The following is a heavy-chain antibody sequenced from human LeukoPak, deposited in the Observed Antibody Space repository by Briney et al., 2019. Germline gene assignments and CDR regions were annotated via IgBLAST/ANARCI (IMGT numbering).Heavy chain of an antibody. CDR1: GGSISTYY. D-gene: IGHD6-6*01. Sequence: SETLSLTCTVSGGSISTYYWSWIRQPAGKGLEWIGRIHTSGNSDYNPSLKSRVTMSVDTSKNQFSLKVRSVTAADTAVYYCAREGSAAARPFVSNDYWGQGTLVTVSS. V-gene: IGHV4-4*07. CDR2: IHTSGNS. CDR3: AREGSAAARPFVSNDY. J-gene: IGHJ4*02.